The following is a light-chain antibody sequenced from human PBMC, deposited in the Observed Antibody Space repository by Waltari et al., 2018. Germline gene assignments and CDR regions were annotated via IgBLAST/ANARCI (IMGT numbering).Light chain of an antibody. J-gene: IGKJ1*01. CDR3: QQSYSNPRT. CDR1: QGISSY. CDR2: AAS. Sequence: DIQMTQSPPSLSASVGDRVTITCRASQGISSYLSWYQQKPGKAPNLLIYAASSLQSGVPSRFSGSGSGTDFTLTISSLQPEDFATYYCQQSYSNPRTFGQGTRVEIK. V-gene: IGKV1-39*01.